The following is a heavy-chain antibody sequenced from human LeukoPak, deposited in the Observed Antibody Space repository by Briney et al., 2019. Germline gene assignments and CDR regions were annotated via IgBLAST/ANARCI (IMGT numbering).Heavy chain of an antibody. CDR3: ARAYSGYEAFDY. D-gene: IGHD5-12*01. CDR1: GYTFTGYY. V-gene: IGHV1-2*02. J-gene: IGHJ4*02. CDR2: INSNSGGT. Sequence: GASVKVSCKASGYTFTGYYIHWVRQAPGQGLEWMGWINSNSGGTNYAQKFQGRVTMTRDTSTTYMELSRLTSDDTAVYYCARAYSGYEAFDYWGQGTLVTVSS.